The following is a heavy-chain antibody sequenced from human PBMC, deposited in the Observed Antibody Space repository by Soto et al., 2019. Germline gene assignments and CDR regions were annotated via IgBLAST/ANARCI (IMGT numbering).Heavy chain of an antibody. CDR1: VGSISIYA. J-gene: IGHJ6*02. CDR2: IIPIFGTA. CDR3: ARTYNPNYCYGMDV. D-gene: IGHD1-20*01. Sequence: FSVKVARKAAVGSISIYASSWVRQAPGQGLEWMGGIIPIFGTANYAQKFQGRVTITADESTSTAYMELSSLRSEDTAVYYCARTYNPNYCYGMDVWGQGTTVTVSS. V-gene: IGHV1-69*13.